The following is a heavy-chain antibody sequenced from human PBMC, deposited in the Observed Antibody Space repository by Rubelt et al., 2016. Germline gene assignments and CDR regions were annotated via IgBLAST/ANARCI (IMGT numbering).Heavy chain of an antibody. CDR2: INSDGSST. V-gene: IGHV3-74*01. CDR3: VKAALQDI. D-gene: IGHD2-15*01. CDR1: GFTFSSYW. J-gene: IGHJ6*02. Sequence: CAASGFTFSSYWMHWVRQAPGKGLVWVSRINSDGSSTSYADSVKGRFTISRDNAKNTLYLQMSSLRAEDTAVYYCVKAALQDIWGQGTTVTVSS.